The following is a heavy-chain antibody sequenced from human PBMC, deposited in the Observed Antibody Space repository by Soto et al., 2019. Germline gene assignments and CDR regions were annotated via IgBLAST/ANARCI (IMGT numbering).Heavy chain of an antibody. CDR1: GFTFSAYW. J-gene: IGHJ1*01. CDR2: MKPDGSDT. CDR3: ALGGYCSGGGCLYQH. D-gene: IGHD2-15*01. V-gene: IGHV3-7*03. Sequence: HPGGSLRLSCAASGFTFSAYWMNWVRQAPGKGLECVASMKPDGSDTYYADSVKGRFSISRDNAQRSLFLQMNDVRVEDTAVYYCALGGYCSGGGCLYQHWGQGTLVTVS.